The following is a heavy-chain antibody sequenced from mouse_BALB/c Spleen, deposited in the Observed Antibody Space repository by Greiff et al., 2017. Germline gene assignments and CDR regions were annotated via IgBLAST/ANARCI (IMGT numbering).Heavy chain of an antibody. CDR2: IWAGGST. CDR3: ARGEYGNQDY. CDR1: GFSLTSYG. J-gene: IGHJ4*01. V-gene: IGHV2-9*02. Sequence: QVHVKQSGPGLVAPSQSLSITCTVSGFSLTSYGVHWVRQPPGKGLEWLGVIWAGGSTNYNSALMSRLSISKDNSKSQVFLKMNSLQTDDTAMYYCARGEYGNQDYWGQGTSVTVSS. D-gene: IGHD2-10*02.